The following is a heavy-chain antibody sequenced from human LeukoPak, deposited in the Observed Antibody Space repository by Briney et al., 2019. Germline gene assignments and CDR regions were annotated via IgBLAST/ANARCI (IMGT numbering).Heavy chain of an antibody. D-gene: IGHD1-26*01. Sequence: ASVKVSCKASGYTFTSYGISWVRQAPGQGLEWMGWISAYNGNTNYAQNLQGRVTMTTDTSTSTAYMELRSLRSDDTAVYYCARDLASSSWFSGSYYAFDYWGQGTLVTVSS. V-gene: IGHV1-18*01. J-gene: IGHJ4*02. CDR2: ISAYNGNT. CDR3: ARDLASSSWFSGSYYAFDY. CDR1: GYTFTSYG.